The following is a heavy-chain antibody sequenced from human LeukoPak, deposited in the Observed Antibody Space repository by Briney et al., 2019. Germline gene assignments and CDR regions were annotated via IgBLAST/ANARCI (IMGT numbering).Heavy chain of an antibody. CDR1: GGTFSSYA. Sequence: GSSVKVSCKASGGTFSSYAISWVRQAPGQGLEWMGRIIPILGIANYAQKFQGRVTITADKSTSTAYMELSSLRSEDTAVYYCARDGSRLEMATPYAWYYFDYWGQGTLVTVSS. CDR2: IIPILGIA. CDR3: ARDGSRLEMATPYAWYYFDY. V-gene: IGHV1-69*04. J-gene: IGHJ4*02. D-gene: IGHD5-24*01.